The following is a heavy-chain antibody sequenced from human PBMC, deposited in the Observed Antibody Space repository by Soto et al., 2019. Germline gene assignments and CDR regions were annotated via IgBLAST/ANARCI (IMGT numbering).Heavy chain of an antibody. CDR1: GFTFSSYG. CDR2: ISYDGSNK. V-gene: IGHV3-30*18. J-gene: IGHJ6*02. CDR3: AKDRGYGDSHYYYYGMDV. Sequence: GGSLRLSCAASGFTFSSYGMHWVRQAPGKGLEWVAVISYDGSNKYYADPVKGRFTLSRDNSKNTLYLQINSLGAEETAVYYCAKDRGYGDSHYYYYGMDVWGQGTTVTVSS. D-gene: IGHD4-17*01.